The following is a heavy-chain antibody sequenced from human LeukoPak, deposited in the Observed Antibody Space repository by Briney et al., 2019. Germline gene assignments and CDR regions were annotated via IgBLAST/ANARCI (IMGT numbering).Heavy chain of an antibody. CDR2: INHSGST. CDR3: ARLVPVTTQSDWFDP. J-gene: IGHJ5*02. D-gene: IGHD4-17*01. V-gene: IGHV4-34*01. Sequence: KSSETLSLTCAVYGGSFSGYYWSWIRQPPGKGLEWIGEINHSGSTNYNPSLKSRVAISVDTSKNQFSLKLSSVTAADTAVYYCARLVPVTTQSDWFDPWGQGTLVTVSS. CDR1: GGSFSGYY.